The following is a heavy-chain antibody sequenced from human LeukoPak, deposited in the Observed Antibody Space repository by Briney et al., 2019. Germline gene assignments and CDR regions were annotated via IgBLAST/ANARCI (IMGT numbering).Heavy chain of an antibody. D-gene: IGHD3-3*01. CDR2: NYTGGST. CDR1: GGSISSYY. Sequence: SETLSLTCTVSGGSISSYYWSWIRQPAGKGLEWIGRNYTGGSTNYNPSLKSRVTMSVDTSKNQFSLKLSSVTAADTAVYYCARDSQDYDFWSGSGYYGMDVWGPGTTVTVSS. J-gene: IGHJ6*02. CDR3: ARDSQDYDFWSGSGYYGMDV. V-gene: IGHV4-4*07.